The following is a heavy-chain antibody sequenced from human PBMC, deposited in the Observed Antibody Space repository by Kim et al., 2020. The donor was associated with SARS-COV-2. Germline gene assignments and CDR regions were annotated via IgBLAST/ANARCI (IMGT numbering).Heavy chain of an antibody. CDR3: ARDYTSHQYDSSGYYYGY. CDR2: INAGNGNT. D-gene: IGHD3-22*01. J-gene: IGHJ4*02. CDR1: GYTFTSYA. Sequence: ASVKVSCKASGYTFTSYAMHWVRQAPGQRLEWMGWINAGNGNTKYSQKFQGRVTITRDTSASTAYMELSSLRSEDTAVYYCARDYTSHQYDSSGYYYGYWGQGTLVTVSS. V-gene: IGHV1-3*01.